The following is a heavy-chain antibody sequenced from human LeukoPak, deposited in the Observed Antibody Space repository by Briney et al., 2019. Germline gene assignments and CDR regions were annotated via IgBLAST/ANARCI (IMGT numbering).Heavy chain of an antibody. V-gene: IGHV5-51*01. J-gene: IGHJ4*02. Sequence: GESLKISCKGSGYSFTSYWIGWVRQMPGKGLEWMGIIYPGDSDTRYSPSFQGQVTISADKSISTAYLQWSSLKASDTAMYYCARVPLEWLLPQPYYFDYWGQGTLVTVSS. CDR1: GYSFTSYW. CDR3: ARVPLEWLLPQPYYFDY. D-gene: IGHD3-3*01. CDR2: IYPGDSDT.